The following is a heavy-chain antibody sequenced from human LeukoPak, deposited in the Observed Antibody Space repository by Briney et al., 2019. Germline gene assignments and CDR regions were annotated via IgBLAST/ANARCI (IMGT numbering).Heavy chain of an antibody. CDR3: ARGNIVATILGGLHGTTAFDF. CDR2: MIQSGSS. V-gene: IGHV4-34*01. CDR1: GGAFSDYY. D-gene: IGHD5-12*01. Sequence: PSETLSLTCGVSGGAFSDYYWSWIRQAPGKGLEWIGEMIQSGSSNYNPSLRSRVTISGDTSRNQFSLKLNSLTAADTAVYYCARGNIVATILGGLHGTTAFDFWGQGILVTVPS. J-gene: IGHJ4*02.